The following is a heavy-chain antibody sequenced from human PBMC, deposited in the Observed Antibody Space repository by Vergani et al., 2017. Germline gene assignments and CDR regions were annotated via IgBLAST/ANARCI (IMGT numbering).Heavy chain of an antibody. CDR2: IIPIFGTA. V-gene: IGHV1-69*01. J-gene: IGHJ3*02. CDR1: GGTFSSYA. CDR3: ARVVYHWTSRQNAFDI. D-gene: IGHD1-1*01. Sequence: QVQLVQSGAEVKKPGSSVKVSCKASGGTFSSYAISWVRQAPGKGLEWMGGIIPIFGTANYAQKFQGRVTITADESTSTAYMELSSLRAEDTAVYYCARVVYHWTSRQNAFDIGGQGTMVTVSS.